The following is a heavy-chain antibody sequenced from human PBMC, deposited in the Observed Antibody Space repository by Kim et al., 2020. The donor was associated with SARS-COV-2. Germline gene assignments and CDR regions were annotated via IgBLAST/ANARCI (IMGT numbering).Heavy chain of an antibody. J-gene: IGHJ5*02. CDR3: TTPSGFGGSVWPAS. CDR1: GFTFSNAG. V-gene: IGHV3-15*01. D-gene: IGHD5-12*01. Sequence: GGSLRLSCAASGFTFSNAGMSWVRQAPGKGLEWVAGIKGKTYGGKTDSAAPVKGRFTISRDDSKTTLYLQMDSLKTEDTALYYCTTPSGFGGSVWPASWGQGTLVTVSS. CDR2: IKGKTYGGKT.